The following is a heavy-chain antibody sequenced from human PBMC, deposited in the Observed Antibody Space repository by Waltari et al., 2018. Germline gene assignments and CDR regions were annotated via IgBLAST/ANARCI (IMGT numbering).Heavy chain of an antibody. J-gene: IGHJ4*02. D-gene: IGHD2-2*01. CDR2: IKQDGSEK. CDR3: AGEYCSDTSCNDY. CDR1: GFTFSGYW. Sequence: EVQLVESGGGLVQPGGSLRLSCVGSGFTFSGYWMNWVRQAPGKGLEWVGNIKQDGSEKNYVDSVKGRFTISRDNAKNSLFLQMNSLRVEDTAVYYCAGEYCSDTSCNDYWGQGTLVTVSS. V-gene: IGHV3-7*01.